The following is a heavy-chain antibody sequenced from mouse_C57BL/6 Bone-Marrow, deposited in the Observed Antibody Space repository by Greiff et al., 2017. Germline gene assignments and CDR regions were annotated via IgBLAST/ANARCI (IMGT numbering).Heavy chain of an antibody. J-gene: IGHJ3*01. D-gene: IGHD3-2*02. CDR1: GFTFSSYA. CDR2: ISDGGSYT. V-gene: IGHV5-4*01. Sequence: EVMLVESGGGLVKPGGSLKLSCAASGFTFSSYAMSWVRQTPEKRLEWVATISDGGSYTYYPDNVKGRFTISRDNAKNNLYLQMRHLKSEDTAMYYCAREETAQAFTRAYWGQGTLVTVSA. CDR3: AREETAQAFTRAY.